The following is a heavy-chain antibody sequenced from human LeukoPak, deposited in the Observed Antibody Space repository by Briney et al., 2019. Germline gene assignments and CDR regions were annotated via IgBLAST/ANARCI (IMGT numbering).Heavy chain of an antibody. J-gene: IGHJ4*02. CDR1: GFTFSSYA. CDR3: AKDVGRDHFDTTGPFDY. Sequence: GGSLRLSCAVSGFTFSSYAMTWVRQVPGKGLEWVSAISASGDNTYYAHSVKGRFTISRDNSKSTLYLQMNTLRAEDTAVYYCAKDVGRDHFDTTGPFDYWGQGTLVTVSS. D-gene: IGHD3-22*01. V-gene: IGHV3-23*01. CDR2: ISASGDNT.